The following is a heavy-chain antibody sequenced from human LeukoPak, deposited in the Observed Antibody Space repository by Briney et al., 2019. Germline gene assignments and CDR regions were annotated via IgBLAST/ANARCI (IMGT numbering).Heavy chain of an antibody. Sequence: ASVKVSCKASGYTFTGYYKHWVRQAPGQGLEWMGWINPNSGGTNYAQKFQGRVTMTRDTSISTAYMELSRLRSDDTAVYYCAREASFIAAEPYYYYGMDVWGQGTTVTVSS. D-gene: IGHD6-6*01. CDR1: GYTFTGYY. J-gene: IGHJ6*02. CDR3: AREASFIAAEPYYYYGMDV. CDR2: INPNSGGT. V-gene: IGHV1-2*02.